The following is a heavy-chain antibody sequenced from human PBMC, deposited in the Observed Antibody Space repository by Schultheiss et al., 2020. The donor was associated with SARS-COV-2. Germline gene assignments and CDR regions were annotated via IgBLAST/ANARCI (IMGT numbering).Heavy chain of an antibody. J-gene: IGHJ6*02. CDR3: ARVTAGSIAARPLDV. CDR1: GFTFSSYS. CDR2: ISSSSSYI. D-gene: IGHD6-6*01. V-gene: IGHV3-21*01. Sequence: GGSLRLSCAASGFTFSSYSMNWVRQAPGKGLEWVSSISSSSSYIYYADSVKGRFTISRDNAKNSLYLQMNSLRAEDTAVYYCARVTAGSIAARPLDVWGQGTTVTVSS.